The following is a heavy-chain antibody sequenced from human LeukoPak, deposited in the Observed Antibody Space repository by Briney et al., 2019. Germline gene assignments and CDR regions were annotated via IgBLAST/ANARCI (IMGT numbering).Heavy chain of an antibody. Sequence: GRSLRLSCAASGFTFSSYAMHWVRQAPGKGLEWVAVISYDGSNKYYADSVKGRFTISRDNSKNTLYLQMNSLRAEDTAVYYCAKGYAFDIWGQGTMVTVSS. CDR2: ISYDGSNK. CDR1: GFTFSSYA. CDR3: AKGYAFDI. V-gene: IGHV3-30-3*01. J-gene: IGHJ3*02.